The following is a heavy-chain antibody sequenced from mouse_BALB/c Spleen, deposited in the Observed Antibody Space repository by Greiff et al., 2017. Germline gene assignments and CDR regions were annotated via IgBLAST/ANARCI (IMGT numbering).Heavy chain of an antibody. CDR2: ISSGGSYT. D-gene: IGHD1-1*01. CDR1: GFTFSSYA. J-gene: IGHJ3*01. Sequence: EVQLVESGGGLVKPGGSLKLSCAASGFTFSSYAMSWVRQSPEKRLEWVAEISSGGSYTYYPDTVTGRFTISRDNAKNTLYLEMSSLRSEDTAMYYCASYYGSRPFAYWGQGTLVTVSA. CDR3: ASYYGSRPFAY. V-gene: IGHV5-9-4*01.